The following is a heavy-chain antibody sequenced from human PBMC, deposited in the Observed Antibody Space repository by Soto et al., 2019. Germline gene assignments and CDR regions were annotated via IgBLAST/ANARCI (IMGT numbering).Heavy chain of an antibody. CDR1: GGSISSDDHY. Sequence: SETLSLTCTVSGGSISSDDHYWTWIRQPPGKGLEWIGYIYCTGSTNYNPSLKSRVTISMDTSKNQFSLKVNSVTAADTAVYYCARDRSNSPDFFDFWGQGTLVTVSS. V-gene: IGHV4-30-4*01. CDR3: ARDRSNSPDFFDF. J-gene: IGHJ4*02. CDR2: IYCTGST. D-gene: IGHD6-6*01.